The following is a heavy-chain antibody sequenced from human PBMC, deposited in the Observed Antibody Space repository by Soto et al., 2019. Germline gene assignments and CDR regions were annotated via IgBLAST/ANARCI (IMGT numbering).Heavy chain of an antibody. D-gene: IGHD1-1*01. V-gene: IGHV1-69*12. J-gene: IGHJ6*02. CDR2: IMPVFPTP. CDR1: GGTFSTSA. CDR3: ARDKDRLQLGGTYYYILDG. Sequence: QVQLVQSGAEVKKPGSSVKVSCKASGGTFSTSAISWVRQAPGQGLEWVGGIMPVFPTPDYAQNFQGRVTITADESTTTAYLELTSLRADDTAVYYCARDKDRLQLGGTYYYILDGWGQGTAITVSS.